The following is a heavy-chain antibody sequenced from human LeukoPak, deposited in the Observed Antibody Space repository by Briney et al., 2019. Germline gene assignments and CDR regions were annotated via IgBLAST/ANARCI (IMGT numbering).Heavy chain of an antibody. V-gene: IGHV4-4*02. CDR2: IYHSGST. Sequence: PSETLSLTCAVSGGSISSSNWWSWVRQPPGKGLEWIGEIYHSGSTNYNPSLKSRVTISVDKSKDQFSLKLSSVTAADTAVYYCARHDRWPYLIDYWGQGILVTVSS. D-gene: IGHD4-23*01. CDR3: ARHDRWPYLIDY. CDR1: GGSISSSNW. J-gene: IGHJ4*02.